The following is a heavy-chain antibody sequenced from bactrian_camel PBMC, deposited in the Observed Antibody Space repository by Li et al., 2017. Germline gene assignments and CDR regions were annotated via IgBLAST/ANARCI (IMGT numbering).Heavy chain of an antibody. V-gene: IGHV3-2*01. J-gene: IGHJ4*01. Sequence: VQLVESGGEAVQPGGSLILSCAVSGLTFRDYYMTWVRQAPGKGLETVSSIYTGTYYADSVEGRFTISRDNAKNTVYLQMNSLKPEDTAMYYCAADRWNALSDSWLLMGGRYRYCGQGTQVTVS. CDR2: IYTGT. D-gene: IGHD4*01. CDR3: AADRWNALSDSWLLMGGRYRY. CDR1: GLTFRDYY.